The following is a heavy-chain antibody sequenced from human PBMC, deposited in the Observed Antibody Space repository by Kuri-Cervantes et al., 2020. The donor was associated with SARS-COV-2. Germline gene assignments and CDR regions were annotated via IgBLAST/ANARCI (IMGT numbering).Heavy chain of an antibody. CDR3: ARWGAAGDV. CDR2: INPSGGST. J-gene: IGHJ6*02. D-gene: IGHD6-13*01. Sequence: ASVKVSCKASGGTFSSAIISWVRQAPGQGLEWMGIINPSGGSTSYAQRFQGRVTMTRDTSTSTVYMELSSLRSEDTAVYYCARWGAAGDVWGQGTTVTVSS. CDR1: GGTFSSAI. V-gene: IGHV1-46*01.